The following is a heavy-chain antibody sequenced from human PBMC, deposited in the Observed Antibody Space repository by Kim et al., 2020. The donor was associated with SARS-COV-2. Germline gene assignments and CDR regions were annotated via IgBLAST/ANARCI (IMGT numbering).Heavy chain of an antibody. D-gene: IGHD4-17*01. CDR1: GFTFSDFY. CDR2: TTSGGGTI. CDR3: ARGGTLTVFADY. J-gene: IGHJ4*02. V-gene: IGHV3-11*01. Sequence: GGTLRLSCAASGFTFSDFYMTWIRQAPGKGLEWISYTTSGGGTIYYADSVKGRLTISRDNTENSLYLQMNSLRAEDTAISYTARGGTLTVFADYWGQGT.